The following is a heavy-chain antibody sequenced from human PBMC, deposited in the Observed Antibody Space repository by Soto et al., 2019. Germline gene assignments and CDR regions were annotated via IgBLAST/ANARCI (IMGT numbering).Heavy chain of an antibody. Sequence: ETLSLTCAVYGGAFSGYYWSWVRQAPGKGLEWVAYIKQDVGEKYYVDSVKGRFTISRDNAKNSLYLQKNSLRGDDTAVYYCVRDYRVSYGYGPFDYWGQGTLVTVSS. CDR2: IKQDVGEK. J-gene: IGHJ4*02. V-gene: IGHV3-7*03. D-gene: IGHD5-18*01. CDR3: VRDYRVSYGYGPFDY. CDR1: GGAFSGYY.